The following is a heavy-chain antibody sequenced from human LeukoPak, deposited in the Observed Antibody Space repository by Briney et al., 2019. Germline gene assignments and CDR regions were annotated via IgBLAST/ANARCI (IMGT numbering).Heavy chain of an antibody. V-gene: IGHV3-23*01. J-gene: IGHJ3*02. CDR1: GFTFSSYA. Sequence: GGPLRLSCAASGFTFSSYAMSWVRQAPGKGLEWVSAISGSGGSTYYADSVKGRFTISRDNAKNSLYLHMNSLRAEDTAVYYCARELLNNDAFDIWGQGTMVTVSS. D-gene: IGHD3-10*01. CDR2: ISGSGGST. CDR3: ARELLNNDAFDI.